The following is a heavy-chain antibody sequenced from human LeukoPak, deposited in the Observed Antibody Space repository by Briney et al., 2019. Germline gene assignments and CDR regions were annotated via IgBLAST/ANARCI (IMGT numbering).Heavy chain of an antibody. CDR3: ASLPETYSSGLYTVDY. D-gene: IGHD6-19*01. CDR1: GGTLSSYV. V-gene: IGHV1-69*01. CDR2: IIPLFGTP. Sequence: ASVKVSCKASGGTLSSYVINWVRQAPGQGLEWMGGIIPLFGTPNYAQRFQGRLTITADESTNTVYMELSSQRFDDTAVYYCASLPETYSSGLYTVDYWGQGTLLTVSS. J-gene: IGHJ4*02.